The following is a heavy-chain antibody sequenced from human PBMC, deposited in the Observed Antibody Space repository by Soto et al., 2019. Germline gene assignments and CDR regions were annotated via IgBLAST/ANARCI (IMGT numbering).Heavy chain of an antibody. J-gene: IGHJ4*02. Sequence: EVQLVESGGGLVQPGGSLRLSCAASGFTFSSYSMNWVRQAPGKGLEWVSYISSSSSTIYYADSVKGRFTISRDNAKNSLYLQMNSLRAEDTAVYYCASTCSGGSCYSDYWGQGTLVTVSS. CDR2: ISSSSSTI. D-gene: IGHD2-15*01. CDR3: ASTCSGGSCYSDY. CDR1: GFTFSSYS. V-gene: IGHV3-48*01.